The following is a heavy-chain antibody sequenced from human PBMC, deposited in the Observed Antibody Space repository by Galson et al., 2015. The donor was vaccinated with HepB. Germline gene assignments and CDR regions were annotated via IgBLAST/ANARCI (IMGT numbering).Heavy chain of an antibody. J-gene: IGHJ6*02. D-gene: IGHD3-22*01. V-gene: IGHV5-10-1*01. CDR2: IDPSDSYT. CDR1: GYSFTSYW. CDR3: ATRLGHSSGYYSRNYSGMDV. Sequence: QSGAEVKKPGESLRISCKGSGYSFTSYWISWVRQMPGKGLEWMGRIDPSDSYTNYSPSFQGHVTISADKSISTAYLQWSSLKASDTAMYYCATRLGHSSGYYSRNYSGMDVWAQGTTVTVSS.